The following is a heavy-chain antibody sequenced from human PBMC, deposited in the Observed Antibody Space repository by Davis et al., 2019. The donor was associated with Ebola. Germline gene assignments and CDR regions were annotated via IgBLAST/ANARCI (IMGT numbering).Heavy chain of an antibody. CDR3: ARELYSTTNYYYYGMDV. CDR2: IDWDDDK. CDR1: GFSLSTSGMC. V-gene: IGHV2-70*11. D-gene: IGHD6-13*01. J-gene: IGHJ6*02. Sequence: SGPTLVKPTQTLTLTCTFSGFSLSTSGMCVSWIRQPPGKALEWLARIDWDDDKYYSTYLKTRLNIYKDTTKNQVVLTMTNMEPVDTATYYCARELYSTTNYYYYGMDVWGQGTTVTVSS.